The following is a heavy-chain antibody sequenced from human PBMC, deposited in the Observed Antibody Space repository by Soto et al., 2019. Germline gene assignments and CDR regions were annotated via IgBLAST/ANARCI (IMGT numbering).Heavy chain of an antibody. D-gene: IGHD1-26*01. CDR1: GYTFTSYG. CDR2: ISAYNGNT. J-gene: IGHJ4*02. CDR3: ASHPVSGSLHFDS. Sequence: ASVKVSCKASGYTFTSYGISWVRQAPGQGLEWMGWISAYNGNTNYAQKLQGRLTMTTDTSTRTAYVELRSLRSDDTAVYYCASHPVSGSLHFDSWGQGTLVTVSS. V-gene: IGHV1-18*01.